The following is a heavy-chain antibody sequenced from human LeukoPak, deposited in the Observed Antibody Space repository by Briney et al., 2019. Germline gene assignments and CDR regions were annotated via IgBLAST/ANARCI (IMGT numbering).Heavy chain of an antibody. V-gene: IGHV3-30*02. D-gene: IGHD2-2*01. J-gene: IGHJ4*02. CDR3: AKLPWPKGYCSSTSCYWRDY. CDR2: IRYDGSNK. Sequence: GGSLRLSCAASGFTFSSYGMHWVRQAPGKGLEWVAFIRYDGSNKYYADSVKGRFTISRDNSKNTLYLQMNSLRAEDTAVYHCAKLPWPKGYCSSTSCYWRDYWGQGTLVTVSS. CDR1: GFTFSSYG.